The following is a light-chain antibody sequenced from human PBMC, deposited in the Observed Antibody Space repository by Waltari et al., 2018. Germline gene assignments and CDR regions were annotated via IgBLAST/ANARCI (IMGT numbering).Light chain of an antibody. J-gene: IGLJ1*01. V-gene: IGLV2-23*02. CDR3: CSYAGRGTYV. CDR2: EVF. Sequence: QSALTQPASVSGTPGQSITISCSGTPSDVGSYDLFSWYQQHPGEAPKLLICEVFKRPPDTSSRFSGAKSGSTASLTISGLQPEDEADYYCCSYAGRGTYVFGSGTKVTVL. CDR1: PSDVGSYDL.